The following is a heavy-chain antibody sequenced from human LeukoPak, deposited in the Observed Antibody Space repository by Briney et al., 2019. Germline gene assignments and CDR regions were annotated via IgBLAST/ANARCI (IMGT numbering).Heavy chain of an antibody. D-gene: IGHD3-22*01. CDR2: IKQDGSEK. CDR1: GFTFSSYW. J-gene: IGHJ3*02. CDR3: ARVCPRYYDSSGYQVVDAFDI. V-gene: IGHV3-7*01. Sequence: GGSLRLSCAASGFTFSSYWMSWVRQAPGKGLEWVANIKQDGSEKYYVDSVKGRFTISRDNAKNSLSLQMNSLRAEDTAVYYCARVCPRYYDSSGYQVVDAFDIWGQGTMVTVSS.